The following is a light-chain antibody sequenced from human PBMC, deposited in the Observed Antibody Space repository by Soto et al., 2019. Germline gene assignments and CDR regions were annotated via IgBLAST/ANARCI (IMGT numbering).Light chain of an antibody. J-gene: IGKJ5*01. V-gene: IGKV3-20*01. CDR1: QSFSSRY. Sequence: EIVLTQSPGNLCLCPGERGTLXCRASQSFSSRYATWYQQEPGQAPRLLHYGSSSRAHASPDRFSGSGSGTDFTRTISRREPEDFAVYYGQQYGSSPITFGQGTRLEIK. CDR2: GSS. CDR3: QQYGSSPIT.